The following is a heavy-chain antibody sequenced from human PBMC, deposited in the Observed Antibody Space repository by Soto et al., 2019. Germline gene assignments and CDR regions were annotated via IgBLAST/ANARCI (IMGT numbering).Heavy chain of an antibody. D-gene: IGHD3-22*01. CDR1: GGTFSSYA. J-gene: IGHJ3*02. V-gene: IGHV1-69*01. CDR3: ARGSRSYYYDSSGYPTPGAFDI. Sequence: SVKVSCKASGGTFSSYAISWVRQAPVQGLEWMGGIIPIFGTANYAQKFQGRVTITADESTSTAYMELSSLRSEETAVYYCARGSRSYYYDSSGYPTPGAFDIWGQGTMVTVSS. CDR2: IIPIFGTA.